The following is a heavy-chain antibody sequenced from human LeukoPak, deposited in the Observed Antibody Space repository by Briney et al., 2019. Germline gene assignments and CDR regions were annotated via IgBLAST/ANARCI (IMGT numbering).Heavy chain of an antibody. Sequence: SETLSLTCTVSGGSISSYYWSWIRQPPGKGLEWIGYIYYSGSTNYNPSLKSRVTISVDTSKNQFSLKLSSVTAADTAVYYCARLARITGTTLDYWGQGTLVTVPS. CDR3: ARLARITGTTLDY. CDR2: IYYSGST. V-gene: IGHV4-59*08. J-gene: IGHJ4*02. D-gene: IGHD1-7*01. CDR1: GGSISSYY.